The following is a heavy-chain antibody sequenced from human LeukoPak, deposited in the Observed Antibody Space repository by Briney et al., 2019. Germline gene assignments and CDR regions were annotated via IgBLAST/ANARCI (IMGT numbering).Heavy chain of an antibody. V-gene: IGHV4-4*02. J-gene: IGHJ4*02. Sequence: SGTLSLTCAVSGGSITSGNWWTWVRQPPRRGLEWIGEIYHSGSTNYNPSLKSRVTISVDKSKNQFSLNLSSVTAADTAVYYCARDKPAAGANYFDYWGQGTLVTVSS. CDR1: GGSITSGNW. D-gene: IGHD6-13*01. CDR3: ARDKPAAGANYFDY. CDR2: IYHSGST.